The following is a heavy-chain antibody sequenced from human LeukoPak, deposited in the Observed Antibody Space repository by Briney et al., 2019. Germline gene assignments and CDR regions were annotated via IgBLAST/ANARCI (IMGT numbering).Heavy chain of an antibody. V-gene: IGHV4-59*01. CDR1: GGSISSYY. Sequence: SETLSLTYTVSGGSISSYYWSWIRQPPGKGLEWIGYLYYSGRTNYSPSLKSRVTISVDTSKNQFSLKLSSVTAADTAVYYCARTLSESYYYYGTDVWGQGTTVTVSS. D-gene: IGHD6-19*01. CDR2: LYYSGRT. CDR3: ARTLSESYYYYGTDV. J-gene: IGHJ6*02.